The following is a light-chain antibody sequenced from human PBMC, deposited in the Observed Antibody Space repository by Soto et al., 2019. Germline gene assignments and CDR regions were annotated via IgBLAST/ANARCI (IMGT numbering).Light chain of an antibody. Sequence: QLVLTQPPSASGTPGQRVTISCSGSSSNIGSNTVNWYQQLPGTAPKLLIYKNNQRPSGVPDRFSGSKSDTSASLAISGLQSEDEADYCCAAWDDSLNGRVFGGGTKLTVL. CDR1: SSNIGSNT. CDR2: KNN. J-gene: IGLJ3*02. CDR3: AAWDDSLNGRV. V-gene: IGLV1-44*01.